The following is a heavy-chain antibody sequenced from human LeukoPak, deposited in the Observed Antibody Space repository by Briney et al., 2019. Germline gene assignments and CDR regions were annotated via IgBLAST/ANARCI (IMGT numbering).Heavy chain of an antibody. V-gene: IGHV1-69*13. CDR3: ARGPTAGEQQLAPIYYYYMDV. CDR2: IIPIFGTA. CDR1: GGTFSSYA. D-gene: IGHD6-13*01. J-gene: IGHJ6*03. Sequence: SVKVSCKASGGTFSSYAISWVRQAPGQGLEWMGGIIPIFGTANYAQKFQGRVTITADESTSTAYMELSSLRSEDTAVYYCARGPTAGEQQLAPIYYYYMDVWGKGTTVTVSS.